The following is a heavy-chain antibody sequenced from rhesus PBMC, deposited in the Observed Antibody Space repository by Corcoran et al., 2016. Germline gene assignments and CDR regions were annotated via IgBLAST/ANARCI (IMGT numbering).Heavy chain of an antibody. CDR3: ARSWVGATADVGY. CDR1: GGPISGVY. J-gene: IGHJ4*01. D-gene: IGHD1-44*02. CDR2: IGGTSGIT. V-gene: IGHV4-165*02. Sequence: QVQLQESVPGLVKPSETLSLTCAVSGGPISGVYWNWIRQPPGKGLEWFGYIGGTSGITSYNPTLKGGVSISTDTSKNQFSLKLSSVTAAETAVYYCARSWVGATADVGYWGQGVLVTVSS.